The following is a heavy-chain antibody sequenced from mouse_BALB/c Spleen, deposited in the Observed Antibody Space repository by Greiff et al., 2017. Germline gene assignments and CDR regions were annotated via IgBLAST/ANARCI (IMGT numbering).Heavy chain of an antibody. CDR3: ARSLYGSSLYYAMDY. J-gene: IGHJ4*01. V-gene: IGHV1-14*01. Sequence: VQLQQSGPELVKPGASVKMSCKASGYTFTSYVMHWVKQKPGQGLEWIGYINPYNDGTKYNEKFKGKATLTSDKSSSTAYMELSSLTSEDSAVYFCARSLYGSSLYYAMDYWGQGTSVTVSS. CDR2: INPYNDGT. CDR1: GYTFTSYV. D-gene: IGHD1-1*01.